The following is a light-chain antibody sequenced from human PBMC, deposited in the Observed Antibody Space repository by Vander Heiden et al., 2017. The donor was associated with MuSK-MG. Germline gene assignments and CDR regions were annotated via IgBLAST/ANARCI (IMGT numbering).Light chain of an antibody. CDR2: AAS. CDR1: QGISNY. CDR3: LKDNSAPRT. V-gene: IGKV1-27*01. J-gene: IGKJ1*01. Sequence: DIQMTQSPSSLSASVGERVTITCRASQGISNYLAWYQQKPGKVPKLLIYAASTLESGVPSRFSGSGSGTDFTLTISSLQPEDVATYYCLKDNSAPRTFGQGTKVEIK.